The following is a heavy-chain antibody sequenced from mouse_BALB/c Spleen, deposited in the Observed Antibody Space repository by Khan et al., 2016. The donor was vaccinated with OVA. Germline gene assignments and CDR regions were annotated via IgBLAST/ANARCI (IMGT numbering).Heavy chain of an antibody. J-gene: IGHJ2*01. CDR3: ARSSGGDFDF. CDR1: GYSITSDYA. V-gene: IGHV3-2*02. Sequence: EVQLVESGPGLVKPSQSLSLTCTVTGYSITSDYAWNWIRQFPGNKLEWMGYISYSGNTKYNPSLKSRISVTRDTSKNQFFLQLNSVTTEDTATYYCARSSGGDFDFWGQGTTLTVSS. CDR2: ISYSGNT. D-gene: IGHD4-1*01.